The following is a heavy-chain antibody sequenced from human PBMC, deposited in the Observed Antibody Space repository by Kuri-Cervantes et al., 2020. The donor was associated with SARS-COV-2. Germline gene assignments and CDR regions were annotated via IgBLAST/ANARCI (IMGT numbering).Heavy chain of an antibody. CDR1: GFTVSSNY. CDR3: ARGARAFYYYYGMDV. V-gene: IGHV3-53*05. CDR2: IYSGGST. J-gene: IGHJ6*02. Sequence: GESLKISCAASGFTVSSNYMSWVRQAPGKGLEWVSVIYSGGSTYYADSVKGRFTISRDNSKNTLYLQMNSLRAEDTAVYYCARGARAFYYYYGMDVWGQGTTVTVSS.